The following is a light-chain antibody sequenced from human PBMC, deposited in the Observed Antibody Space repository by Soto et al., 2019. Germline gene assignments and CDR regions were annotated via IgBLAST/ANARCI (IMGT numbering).Light chain of an antibody. CDR2: GAS. CDR1: QSVSSSY. Sequence: EIVLTQSPGTLSLSPCERAALSGSASQSVSSSYLAWYRQKPGQAPRLLIYGASNRATGIPARFSGSGSGTDFTLTISSLEPEDFAVYYCQQRSNWPPITFGQGTRLEIK. CDR3: QQRSNWPPIT. J-gene: IGKJ5*01. V-gene: IGKV3D-20*02.